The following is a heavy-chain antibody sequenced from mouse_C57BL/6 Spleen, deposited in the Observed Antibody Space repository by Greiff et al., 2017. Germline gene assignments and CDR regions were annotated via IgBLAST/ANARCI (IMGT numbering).Heavy chain of an antibody. V-gene: IGHV1-82*01. D-gene: IGHD1-1*01. Sequence: QVQLQQSGPELVKPGASVKISCKASGYAFSSSWMNWVKQRPGKGLEWIGRIDPGDGDTNYNGKFKGKATLTADKSSSTAYMQLSSLTSEDSAVCICARTTTIVATGAMDYWGQGPSVTVSS. CDR3: ARTTTIVATGAMDY. CDR1: GYAFSSSW. CDR2: IDPGDGDT. J-gene: IGHJ4*01.